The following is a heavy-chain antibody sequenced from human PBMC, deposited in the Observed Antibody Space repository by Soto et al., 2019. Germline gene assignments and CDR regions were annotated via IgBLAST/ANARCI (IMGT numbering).Heavy chain of an antibody. J-gene: IGHJ4*02. CDR3: ARGRDGDY. Sequence: QVHLVQSGAAVKKPGASVKVSCKGSGYTFTSYGITWVRQAPGQGFEWMGWISAHNGNTDYAQKLQGRVTVTRDTSTSTAYMELGSLRSDDTAVYYCARGRDGDYWGQGALVTVSS. V-gene: IGHV1-18*01. CDR1: GYTFTSYG. CDR2: ISAHNGNT. D-gene: IGHD6-6*01.